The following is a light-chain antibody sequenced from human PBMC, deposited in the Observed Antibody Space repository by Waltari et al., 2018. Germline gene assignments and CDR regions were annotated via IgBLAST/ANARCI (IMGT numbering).Light chain of an antibody. Sequence: QSALTQPASVSASPGQSISISCTETSSDVGDYNYVSWYQQHPGKAPKLIIYDVNKRTSGVSNRFSASKSGNTASLTISGLQPEDEADYYCSSYTRSSTFLFGGGTKLTVL. CDR3: SSYTRSSTFL. CDR1: SSDVGDYNY. V-gene: IGLV2-14*01. CDR2: DVN. J-gene: IGLJ3*02.